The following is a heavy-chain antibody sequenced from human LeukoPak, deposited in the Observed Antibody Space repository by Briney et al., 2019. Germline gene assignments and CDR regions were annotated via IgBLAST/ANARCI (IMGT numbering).Heavy chain of an antibody. CDR1: GGSISSSSYY. CDR2: IYYSGST. D-gene: IGHD5-18*01. CDR3: ILLWDTAMDHAFDI. V-gene: IGHV4-39*07. Sequence: SETLSLTCTVSGGSISSSSYYWGWIRQPPGKGLEWIGSIYYSGSTYYNPSLKSRVTISVDTSKNQFSLKLSSVTAADTAVYYCILLWDTAMDHAFDIWGQGTMVTVSS. J-gene: IGHJ3*02.